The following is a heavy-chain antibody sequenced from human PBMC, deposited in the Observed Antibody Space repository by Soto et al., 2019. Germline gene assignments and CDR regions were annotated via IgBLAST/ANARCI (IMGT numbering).Heavy chain of an antibody. CDR2: INHSGST. Sequence: SETLSLTCAVYGGSFSGYYWSWIRQPPGKGLEWIGEINHSGSTNYNPSLKSRVTISVDTSKNQFSLKLSSVTAADTAVYYCARVVVYSSSYYFDYWGQGTLVTVSS. D-gene: IGHD6-6*01. CDR1: GGSFSGYY. V-gene: IGHV4-34*01. CDR3: ARVVVYSSSYYFDY. J-gene: IGHJ4*02.